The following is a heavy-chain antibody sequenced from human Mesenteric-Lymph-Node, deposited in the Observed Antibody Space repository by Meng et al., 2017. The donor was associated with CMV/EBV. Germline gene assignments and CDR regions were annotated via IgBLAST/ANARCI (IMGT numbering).Heavy chain of an antibody. V-gene: IGHV4-38-2*02. Sequence: SETLSLTCTVSGYSISSGYYWGWIRQAPGRGLEWIGNVYHSGATYYNPSLKSRVTMSVDTSKNQFSLKLDSVTAADTAVYFCARARSTTWYQDYWGQGTLVTVSS. J-gene: IGHJ4*02. CDR2: VYHSGAT. D-gene: IGHD6-13*01. CDR3: ARARSTTWYQDY. CDR1: GYSISSGYY.